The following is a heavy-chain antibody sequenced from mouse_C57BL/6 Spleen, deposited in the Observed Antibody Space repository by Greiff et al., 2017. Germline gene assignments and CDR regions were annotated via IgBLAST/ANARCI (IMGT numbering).Heavy chain of an antibody. CDR1: GYTFTSSD. CDR2: LYPRDGST. J-gene: IGHJ2*01. CDR3: ARGDPYYFDY. D-gene: IGHD3-3*01. V-gene: IGHV1-85*01. Sequence: VQLQQSGPELVKPGASVKLSCKASGYTFTSSDINWVKQRPGQGLEWIGWLYPRDGSTKYNEKFKGKATLTVDTSSSAAYMELHSLTSEDSAVYFGARGDPYYFDYWGQGTTLTVAS.